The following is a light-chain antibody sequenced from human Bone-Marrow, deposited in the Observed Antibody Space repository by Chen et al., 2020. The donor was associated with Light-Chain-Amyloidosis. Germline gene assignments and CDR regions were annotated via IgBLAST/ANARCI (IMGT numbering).Light chain of an antibody. V-gene: IGLV4-69*01. J-gene: IGLJ3*02. CDR2: LNSDGSH. CDR1: SGHSNYA. Sequence: QLVVTQSPSASASLGASVKLTCTLRSGHSNYAVAWHQQQPETGPRYLMKLNSDGSHNKGDGIPDRFSGASSGAERYLTISSLQSDDEADYYGQTWGTGIQMFGGGTKLTVL. CDR3: QTWGTGIQM.